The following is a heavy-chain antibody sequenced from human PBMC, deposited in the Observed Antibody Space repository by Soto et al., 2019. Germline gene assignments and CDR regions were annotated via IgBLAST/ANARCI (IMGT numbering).Heavy chain of an antibody. Sequence: GWSLRISCAASGFTFSSYAVSWVRQAPGKGPEWISSISGSGSTIYYADSVKGRFTISRDNSKNTLYLQMSSLRAEDTAVSYCAKVSGVARIYSCYWLDGSRQG. CDR3: AKVSGVARIYSCYWLDG. D-gene: IGHD2-15*01. J-gene: IGHJ5*01. V-gene: IGHV3-23*01. CDR2: ISGSGSTI. CDR1: GFTFSSYA.